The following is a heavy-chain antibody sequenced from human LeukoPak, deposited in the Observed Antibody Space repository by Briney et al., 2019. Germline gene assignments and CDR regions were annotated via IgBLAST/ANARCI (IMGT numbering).Heavy chain of an antibody. V-gene: IGHV4-39*07. CDR1: GGSISSSSYY. CDR2: IYYSGST. Sequence: SETLSLTCTVSGGSISSSSYYWGWIRQPPGKGLEWIGSIYYSGSTYYNPSLKSRVTISVDTSKNQFSLKLSSVTAADTAVYYCAGEAAAAYFDYWGQGTLVTVSS. CDR3: AGEAAAAYFDY. D-gene: IGHD6-13*01. J-gene: IGHJ4*02.